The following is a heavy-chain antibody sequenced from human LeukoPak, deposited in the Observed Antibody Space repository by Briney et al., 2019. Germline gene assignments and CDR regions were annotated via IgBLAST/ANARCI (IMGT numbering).Heavy chain of an antibody. CDR2: ISSSGSTI. CDR3: ARRSIVVVPASDYFDY. Sequence: PGGSLRLSCAASGFTFSDYYMSWIRKAPGKGLEWVSYISSSGSTIYYADSVKGRFTISRDNAKNSLYLQMNRLRAEDTAVYYCARRSIVVVPASDYFDYWGQGTLVTVSS. D-gene: IGHD2-2*01. J-gene: IGHJ4*02. CDR1: GFTFSDYY. V-gene: IGHV3-11*04.